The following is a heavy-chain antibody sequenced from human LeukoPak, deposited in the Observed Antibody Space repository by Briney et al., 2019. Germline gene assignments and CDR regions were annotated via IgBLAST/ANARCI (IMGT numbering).Heavy chain of an antibody. J-gene: IGHJ5*02. CDR2: IYYSGST. Sequence: SETLSLTCTVSGGSISSYYWSWIRQPPGKGLEWIGCIYYSGSTNYNPSLKSRVTISVDTSKNQFSLKLSSVTAADTAVYYCAREMRDYDYVWGSYFDPWGQGTLVTVSS. CDR3: AREMRDYDYVWGSYFDP. D-gene: IGHD3-16*01. V-gene: IGHV4-59*01. CDR1: GGSISSYY.